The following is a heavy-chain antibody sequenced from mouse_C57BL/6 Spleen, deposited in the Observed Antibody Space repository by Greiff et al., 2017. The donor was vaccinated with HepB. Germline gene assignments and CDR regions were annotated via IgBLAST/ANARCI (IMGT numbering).Heavy chain of an antibody. J-gene: IGHJ3*01. Sequence: DVKLVESGPGLAKPSQTLSLTCSVTGYSITSDYWNWIRKFPGNKLEYMGYISYSGSTYYNPSLKSRISITRDTAKNQYYLQLNSVTTEDTATYYCARSFDGYYAWFAYWGQGTLVTVSA. D-gene: IGHD2-3*01. CDR1: GYSITSDY. CDR2: ISYSGST. V-gene: IGHV3-8*01. CDR3: ARSFDGYYAWFAY.